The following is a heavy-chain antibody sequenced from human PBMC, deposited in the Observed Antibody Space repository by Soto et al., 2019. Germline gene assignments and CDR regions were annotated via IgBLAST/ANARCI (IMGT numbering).Heavy chain of an antibody. V-gene: IGHV1-69*02. J-gene: IGHJ4*02. CDR1: GDTFAFYS. CDR2: INPILSMS. Sequence: QVQLVQSGAEVKRPGSSAKVSCKASGDTFAFYSINWVRQAPGLGLEWMGRINPILSMSNYAQRFQGRVTMTADKSTSTAYMVLNSLRSEDTGMYYCATSYGSGYRAFDYWGQGALVTVSS. D-gene: IGHD3-10*01. CDR3: ATSYGSGYRAFDY.